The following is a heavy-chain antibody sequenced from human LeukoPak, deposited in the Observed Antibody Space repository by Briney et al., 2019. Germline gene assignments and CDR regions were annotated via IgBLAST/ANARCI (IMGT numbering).Heavy chain of an antibody. CDR3: ARGLVGGPFDP. V-gene: IGHV4-59*12. J-gene: IGHJ5*02. Sequence: SETLSLTCTVSGGSITSDSWSWIRQPPGKGLEWIGYIYYSGSTDYNPSLKSRVTISVDTSKNQFSLKLSSVTAADTAVYYCARGLVGGPFDPWGQGTLVTVSS. D-gene: IGHD2-15*01. CDR2: IYYSGST. CDR1: GGSITSDS.